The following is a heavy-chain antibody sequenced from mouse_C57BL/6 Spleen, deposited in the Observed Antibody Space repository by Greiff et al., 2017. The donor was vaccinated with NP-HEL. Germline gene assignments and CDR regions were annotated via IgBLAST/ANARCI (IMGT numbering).Heavy chain of an antibody. Sequence: LVESGAELMKPGASVKLSCKATGYTFTGYWIEWVKQRPGHGLEWIGEILPGSGSTNYNEKFKGKATFTADTSSNTAYMQLSSLTTEDSAIYYCARSGGYYYGSSYGFAYWGQGTLVTVSA. CDR2: ILPGSGST. CDR3: ARSGGYYYGSSYGFAY. V-gene: IGHV1-9*01. CDR1: GYTFTGYW. D-gene: IGHD1-1*01. J-gene: IGHJ3*01.